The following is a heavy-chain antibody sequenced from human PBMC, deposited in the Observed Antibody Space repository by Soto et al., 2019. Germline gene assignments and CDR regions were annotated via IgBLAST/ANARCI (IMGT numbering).Heavy chain of an antibody. D-gene: IGHD6-19*01. CDR3: ARISQWREVQYFQH. V-gene: IGHV2-26*01. Sequence: QVTLKESGPVLVKPTETLTLTCTVSGFSLSNARMGVSWIRQPPGKALEWLGHIFSNEEKSYSTSLKSMLTIHKNTSKNQLGSIMTNMDPVDTATYYCARISQWREVQYFQHWGQGTLVTVSS. CDR2: IFSNEEK. J-gene: IGHJ1*01. CDR1: GFSLSNARMG.